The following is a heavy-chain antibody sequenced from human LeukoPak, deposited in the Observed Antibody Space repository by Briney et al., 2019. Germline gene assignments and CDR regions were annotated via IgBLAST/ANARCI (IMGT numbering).Heavy chain of an antibody. CDR2: ISGSGSTK. J-gene: IGHJ4*02. CDR3: ATLRPRQQLVVDH. D-gene: IGHD6-13*01. V-gene: IGHV3-48*03. CDR1: GFTSSSYE. Sequence: GGSLRLSCAASGFTSSSYEMRWVRQAPGKGPEWVSYISGSGSTKYYADSVKGRFTISRDNALNSLHLQMSSLRDEDTAVYYCATLRPRQQLVVDHWGQGTLVTVSS.